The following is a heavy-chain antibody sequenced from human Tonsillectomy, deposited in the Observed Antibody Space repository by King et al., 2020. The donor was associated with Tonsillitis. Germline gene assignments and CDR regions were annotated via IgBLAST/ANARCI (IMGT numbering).Heavy chain of an antibody. D-gene: IGHD6-13*01. CDR2: IYNSGVT. V-gene: IGHV4-31*11. J-gene: IGHJ4*02. CDR1: GGSISSGGYF. Sequence: LQLQESGPGLVKPSETLSLTCVVSGGSISSGGYFWTWIRQHPGKGLEWIGNIYNSGVTYYNPSLKSRVTISIDTSNNQFSLKMTSVTAADTAVYSCATHVRGAAGIAYWGQGTLVTVSS. CDR3: ATHVRGAAGIAY.